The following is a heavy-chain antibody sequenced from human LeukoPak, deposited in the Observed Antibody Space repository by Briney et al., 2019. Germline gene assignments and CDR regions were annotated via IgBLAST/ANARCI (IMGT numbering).Heavy chain of an antibody. D-gene: IGHD3/OR15-3a*01. J-gene: IGHJ5*02. V-gene: IGHV3-66*03. Sequence: GGSLRLSCAVSGFSVSNYYMNWVRQAPGKGLEWVSLIRGSGETFYADSVKGRFTISGDDSKNTVYLQMNSLRVEDTAEYFCARDRAATQDWVEFDPWGQGTLVTVSS. CDR1: GFSVSNYY. CDR3: ARDRAATQDWVEFDP. CDR2: IRGSGET.